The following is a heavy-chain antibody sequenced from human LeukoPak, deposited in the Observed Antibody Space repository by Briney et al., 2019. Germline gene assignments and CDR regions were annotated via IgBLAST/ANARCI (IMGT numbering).Heavy chain of an antibody. CDR1: GGSFSGYY. J-gene: IGHJ4*02. CDR2: INHSGST. D-gene: IGHD3-9*01. CDR3: ARGAPIRYFDWLLFDY. V-gene: IGHV4-34*01. Sequence: SETLSLTCAVYGGSFSGYYWSWIRQPPGKGLEWIGEINHSGSTNYNPSLKSRVTISVDTSKNQFSLKLSSVTAADTAVYYCARGAPIRYFDWLLFDYWGQGTLVTVSS.